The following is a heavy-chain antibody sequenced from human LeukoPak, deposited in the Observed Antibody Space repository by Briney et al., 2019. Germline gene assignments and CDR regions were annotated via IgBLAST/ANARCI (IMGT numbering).Heavy chain of an antibody. J-gene: IGHJ5*02. Sequence: GASVKVSCKASGYTFTSYGISWVRQAPGQGLEWMGWISAYNGNTNYAQKLQGRVTMTTDTSTSTAYMELRSLRSDDTAVYYCARMRVVRGLNNWFDPWGQGALVTVSS. CDR2: ISAYNGNT. D-gene: IGHD3-10*02. CDR1: GYTFTSYG. V-gene: IGHV1-18*01. CDR3: ARMRVVRGLNNWFDP.